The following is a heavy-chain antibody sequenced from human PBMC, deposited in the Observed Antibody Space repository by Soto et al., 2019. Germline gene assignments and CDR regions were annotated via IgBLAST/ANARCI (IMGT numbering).Heavy chain of an antibody. D-gene: IGHD1-1*01. J-gene: IGHJ4*01. Sequence: EVQLVESGGGLIQPGRSLRLSCVVSGLTFDDYAMHWVRQAPGKGLEWVAGINWNSRSIGYADSVKGRFTISRDNAKNSLYLQMNSLRTEDTALYYCAWDGIGYWGPGTLVTVSS. CDR3: AWDGIGY. CDR1: GLTFDDYA. V-gene: IGHV3-9*01. CDR2: INWNSRSI.